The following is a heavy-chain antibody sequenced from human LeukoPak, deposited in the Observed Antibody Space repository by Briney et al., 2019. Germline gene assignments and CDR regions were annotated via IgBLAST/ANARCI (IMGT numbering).Heavy chain of an antibody. V-gene: IGHV3-20*04. CDR2: INWNGGST. J-gene: IGHJ4*02. CDR3: VTLAGAGGDYVGINYFDY. D-gene: IGHD4-17*01. Sequence: RPGRSLRLSCAASGFTFDDYGMSWVRQAPGKGLEWVSGINWNGGSTGYADSVKGRFTISRDNAKNSLYLQMNSLRAEDTALYYCVTLAGAGGDYVGINYFDYWGQGTLVTVSS. CDR1: GFTFDDYG.